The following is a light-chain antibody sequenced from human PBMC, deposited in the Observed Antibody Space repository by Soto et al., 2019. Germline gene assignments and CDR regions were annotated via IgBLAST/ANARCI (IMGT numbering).Light chain of an antibody. Sequence: EIVLTQSPGTVSLSPGERATLSCRASQSVSSRNLAWYRQKPGQAPSLLIFGASNRATGIPDRFSGSGSGTDFTLTLSRLEPEDCAVYYCLRYGDSPPAYTFGQGTKLDIK. CDR2: GAS. CDR3: LRYGDSPPAYT. J-gene: IGKJ2*01. CDR1: QSVSSRN. V-gene: IGKV3-20*01.